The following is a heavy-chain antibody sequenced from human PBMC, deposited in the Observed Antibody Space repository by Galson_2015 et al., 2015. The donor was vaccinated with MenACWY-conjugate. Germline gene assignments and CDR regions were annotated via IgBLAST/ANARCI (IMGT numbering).Heavy chain of an antibody. CDR2: INPNSGGT. Sequence: SVKVSCKASGYTFTGYYMHWVRQAPGQGLEWMGWINPNSGGTNYAQKFQGWVTMTRDTSISTAYMELSRLRSDDTTVYYCAREGGEGGYSYGYYYYYGMDVWGQGTTVTVSS. CDR1: GYTFTGYY. V-gene: IGHV1-2*04. D-gene: IGHD5-18*01. J-gene: IGHJ6*02. CDR3: AREGGEGGYSYGYYYYYGMDV.